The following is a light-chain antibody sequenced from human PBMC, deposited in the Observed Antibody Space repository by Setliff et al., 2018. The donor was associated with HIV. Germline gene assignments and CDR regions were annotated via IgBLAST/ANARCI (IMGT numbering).Light chain of an antibody. CDR1: SSDIGDTYS. CDR2: DAT. Sequence: QSALTQPASVSGSPGQSITISCTGTSSDIGDTYSVSWYQQHPGKVPKLLIYDATHRPSGVPSRFSASKSGNTASLTISGLQAEDEAGYYCSSYTNSRTLVFGTGTKVTVL. V-gene: IGLV2-14*03. CDR3: SSYTNSRTLV. J-gene: IGLJ1*01.